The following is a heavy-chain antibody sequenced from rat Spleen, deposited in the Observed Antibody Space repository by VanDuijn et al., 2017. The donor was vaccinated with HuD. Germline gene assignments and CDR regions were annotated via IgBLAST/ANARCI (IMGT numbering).Heavy chain of an antibody. J-gene: IGHJ3*01. V-gene: IGHV2-72*01. CDR1: GFSLTSNG. CDR2: IWAGGSP. Sequence: QVQLKESGPGLMQPSETLSLTCTVSGFSLTSNGVGWVRQPPGKGLVWMGTIWAGGSPNYNSAVQSRLSISRDTSKSQVFLKMNSLQPEDTGTYYCARHPFMYTTDHYFYFDYWGQGTLVTVSS. D-gene: IGHD1-6*01. CDR3: ARHPFMYTTDHYFYFDY.